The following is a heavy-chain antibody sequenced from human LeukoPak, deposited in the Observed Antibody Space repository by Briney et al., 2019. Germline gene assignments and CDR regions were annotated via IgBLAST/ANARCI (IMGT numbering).Heavy chain of an antibody. D-gene: IGHD3-10*01. CDR2: IYTSGST. CDR1: GGSISSYY. V-gene: IGHV4-4*07. Sequence: SETLSLTCTVSGGSISSYYWSWLRQPAGKGLEWIGRIYTSGSTNYNPSLKSRVTTSVDTSKNQFSLKLSSVTAADTAVYYCASSQRGVRGVINYWGQGTLVTVSS. J-gene: IGHJ4*02. CDR3: ASSQRGVRGVINY.